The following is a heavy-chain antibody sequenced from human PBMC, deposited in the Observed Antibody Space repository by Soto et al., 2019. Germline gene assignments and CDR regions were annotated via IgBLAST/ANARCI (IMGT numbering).Heavy chain of an antibody. D-gene: IGHD5-12*01. CDR1: GFTFSYYA. CDR2: ISGGGATT. CDR3: ARDLYKWLRHSAFLADY. V-gene: IGHV3-23*01. Sequence: EVQLLESGGGLVQPGGSLRLSCAASGFTFSYYAMSWVRQTPGTGLEWVSGISGGGATTYYAASVKGRFTISRDNSKNTLYLQMNSLRAEDTAVYYCARDLYKWLRHSAFLADYWGQGTLVTVSS. J-gene: IGHJ4*02.